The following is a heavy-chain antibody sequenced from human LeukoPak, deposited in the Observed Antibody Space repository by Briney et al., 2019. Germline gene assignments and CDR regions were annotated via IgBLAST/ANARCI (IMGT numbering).Heavy chain of an antibody. CDR1: GDSVSSNSAA. D-gene: IGHD6-19*01. J-gene: IGHJ6*02. CDR2: TYYRSKWYN. CDR3: ARDHRIAVAGGLSPGYGMDV. Sequence: SQTLSLTCAISGDSVSSNSAAWNWIRQSPSRGPEWLGRTYYRSKWYNDYAVSVKSRITINPDTSKNQFSLQPNSVTPEDTAVYYCARDHRIAVAGGLSPGYGMDVWGQGTTVTVSS. V-gene: IGHV6-1*01.